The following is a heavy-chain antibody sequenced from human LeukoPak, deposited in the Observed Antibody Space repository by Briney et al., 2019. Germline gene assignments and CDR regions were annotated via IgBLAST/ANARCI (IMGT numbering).Heavy chain of an antibody. CDR3: TSGIGTYDY. V-gene: IGHV3-74*03. CDR1: GFTFSNTW. D-gene: IGHD1-14*01. CDR2: ISKDGGST. Sequence: GGSLRLSCAASGFTFSNTWMSGVRQAPGKGLVWVAGISKDGGSTEYADFVKGRCTISRDNAKNTLYLQMNSLTVDDTAVYYCTSGIGTYDYWGLGAQVTVSS. J-gene: IGHJ4*02.